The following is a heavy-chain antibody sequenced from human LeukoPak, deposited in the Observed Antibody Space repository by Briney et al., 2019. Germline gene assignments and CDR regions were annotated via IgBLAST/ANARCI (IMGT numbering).Heavy chain of an antibody. D-gene: IGHD6-19*01. J-gene: IGHJ4*02. V-gene: IGHV3-23*01. CDR2: ISGSGART. CDR1: GFTFRSFA. Sequence: SGGSLRLSCAASGFTFRSFAMSWVRLAPGKGLEWVSSISGSGARTYYADSVKGRFTISRDNSKNTLYLQMNSLRAEDTAVYYCARERTSGWDAFDFWGQGTLVTVSS. CDR3: ARERTSGWDAFDF.